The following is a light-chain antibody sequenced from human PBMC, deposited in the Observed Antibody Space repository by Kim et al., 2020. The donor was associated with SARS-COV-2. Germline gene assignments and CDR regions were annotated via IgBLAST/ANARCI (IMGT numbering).Light chain of an antibody. J-gene: IGLJ3*02. V-gene: IGLV3-19*01. CDR1: SLRSYY. CDR2: GKN. CDR3: NSRDSSGNPLV. Sequence: ALGQTVRSTCQGDSLRSYYASWYQQKPGQAPVLVIYGKNNRPSGIPDRFSGSSSGNTASLTITGAQAEDEADYYCNSRDSSGNPLVFGGGTKLTVL.